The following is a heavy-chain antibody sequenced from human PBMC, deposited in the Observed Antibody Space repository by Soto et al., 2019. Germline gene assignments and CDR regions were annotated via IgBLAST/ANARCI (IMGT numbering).Heavy chain of an antibody. V-gene: IGHV4-31*03. CDR1: GGSISSGGYY. CDR2: IYYSGST. D-gene: IGHD2-15*01. J-gene: IGHJ6*02. Sequence: KPSETLSLTCTVSGGSISSGGYYWSWIRQHPGKGLEWIGYIYYSGSTYYNPSLKSRVTISVDTSKNQFSLKLSSVTAADTAVYYCARGSMVGGMDVWGQGTTVTVSS. CDR3: ARGSMVGGMDV.